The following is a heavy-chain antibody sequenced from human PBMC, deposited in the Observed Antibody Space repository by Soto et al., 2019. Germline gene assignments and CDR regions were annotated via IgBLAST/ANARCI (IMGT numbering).Heavy chain of an antibody. CDR3: AKDIMEQQLVGYFQH. Sequence: GGSLRLSCAASGFTFDDYAMHWVRQAPGKGLEWVSGISWNSGSIGYADSVKGRFTISRDNAKNSLYLQMNSLRAEDTALYYCAKDIMEQQLVGYFQHWGQGTLVTVSS. V-gene: IGHV3-9*01. CDR1: GFTFDDYA. CDR2: ISWNSGSI. D-gene: IGHD6-13*01. J-gene: IGHJ1*01.